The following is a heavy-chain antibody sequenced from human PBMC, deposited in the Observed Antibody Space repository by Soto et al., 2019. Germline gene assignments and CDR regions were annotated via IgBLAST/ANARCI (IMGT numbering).Heavy chain of an antibody. Sequence: ASVKVSCKASGYTFTGFAIHWVRQAPGQRLEWIGYINGGNGQTEYSEKFQDRVTITRDISATTAYMELSSLRSEDTAIYYCVRDWGYHLLFYWGQGTLVTVSS. CDR2: INGGNGQT. CDR3: VRDWGYHLLFY. V-gene: IGHV1-3*01. CDR1: GYTFTGFA. J-gene: IGHJ4*02. D-gene: IGHD2-15*01.